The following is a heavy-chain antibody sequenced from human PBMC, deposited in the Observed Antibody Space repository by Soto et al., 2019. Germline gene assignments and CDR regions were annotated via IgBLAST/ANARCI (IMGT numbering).Heavy chain of an antibody. CDR2: ISSSGDST. Sequence: EVQLLESGGGLVQPGGSLRLSCAASGFSFSTYVMSWVRQAPGKGLEWVSAISSSGDSTYYADSVKGRFTISRDNSKNKLYLEMNRLRGDDTGVFSRAKGGLLDEYRGQGTQVTVSS. D-gene: IGHD2-21*01. V-gene: IGHV3-23*01. J-gene: IGHJ4*02. CDR3: AKGGLLDEY. CDR1: GFSFSTYV.